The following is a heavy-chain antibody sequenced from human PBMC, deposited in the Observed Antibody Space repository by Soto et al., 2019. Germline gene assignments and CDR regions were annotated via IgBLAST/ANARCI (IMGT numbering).Heavy chain of an antibody. CDR3: ARNSRGYIYGYYFDS. CDR1: GGSVHNGSYY. Sequence: SEALSLTCTVSGGSVHNGSYYWSWLRQPPGKGLEWIGYIYYTGTTNYNPSLKSHVTISVDTSKNQFSLKVKSVSAADTAVYFCARNSRGYIYGYYFDSWGQGTLVTVSS. J-gene: IGHJ4*02. V-gene: IGHV4-61*01. CDR2: IYYTGTT. D-gene: IGHD5-18*01.